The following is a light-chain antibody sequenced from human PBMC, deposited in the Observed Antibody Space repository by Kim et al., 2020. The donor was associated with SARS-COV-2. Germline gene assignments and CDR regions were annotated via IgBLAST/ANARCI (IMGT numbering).Light chain of an antibody. Sequence: GTPGQTDSISCSGHGLGYEYGYWYQQRPSQSPVLVIYLDNEPASGIPERFSGSNAGNTATLTISGTQAMDGADYCCQAWDSSTTVFGGETQLAGL. CDR2: LDN. V-gene: IGLV3-1*01. CDR1: GLGYEY. J-gene: IGLJ2*01. CDR3: QAWDSSTTV.